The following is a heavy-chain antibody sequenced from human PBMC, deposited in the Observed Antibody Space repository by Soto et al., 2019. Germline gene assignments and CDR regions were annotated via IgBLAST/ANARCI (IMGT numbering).Heavy chain of an antibody. V-gene: IGHV1-69*13. D-gene: IGHD6-6*01. CDR3: AVDCIAARPGYYYYGMDV. CDR2: IIPIFGTA. J-gene: IGHJ6*02. CDR1: GGTFSSYA. Sequence: SVKVSCKASGGTFSSYAISWVRQAPGQGLEWMGGIIPIFGTANYAQKFQGRVTITADESTSTAYMELSSLRSEDTAVYYSAVDCIAARPGYYYYGMDVWGQGTTVTVSS.